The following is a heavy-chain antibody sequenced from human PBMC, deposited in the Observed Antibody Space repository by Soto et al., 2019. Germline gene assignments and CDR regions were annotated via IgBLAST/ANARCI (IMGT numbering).Heavy chain of an antibody. J-gene: IGHJ4*02. V-gene: IGHV4-39*01. Sequence: QLQLQESGPGLVKPSETLSLTCSVSGGSISSRTFWWAWIRQPPGKGLEWIGDMYYSGSSYSSPSLKSRVTLSVDTSTNQLSLKLNSVTAADTAVYYCARHHRDDYNYGGSGIFDYWGQGTLVTVSS. D-gene: IGHD4-4*01. CDR3: ARHHRDDYNYGGSGIFDY. CDR1: GGSISSRTFW. CDR2: MYYSGSS.